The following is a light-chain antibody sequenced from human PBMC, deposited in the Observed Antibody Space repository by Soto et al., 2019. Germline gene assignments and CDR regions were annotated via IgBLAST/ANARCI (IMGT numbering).Light chain of an antibody. Sequence: QSVLTQPPSASGTPGQRVTISCSGSSSNIGSNTVNWYQQLPGTAPKLLIYSNNQRPSGVPDRFSGSKSGTSASLAISGLQSKDEADYYCAAWDDSLNAHYVFGTGTKVTVL. CDR2: SNN. CDR3: AAWDDSLNAHYV. V-gene: IGLV1-44*01. J-gene: IGLJ1*01. CDR1: SSNIGSNT.